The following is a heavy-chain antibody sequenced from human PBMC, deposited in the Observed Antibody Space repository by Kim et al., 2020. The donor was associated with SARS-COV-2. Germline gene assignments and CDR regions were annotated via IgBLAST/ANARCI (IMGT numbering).Heavy chain of an antibody. V-gene: IGHV4-59*08. J-gene: IGHJ5*02. CDR1: GGSISTYY. CDR3: ARRDRYGYDNYFDP. Sequence: SETLSLTCTVSGGSISTYYWSWLRQSPGAGLEWIGYVYYTGDTNYNPSLKSRVTISVDTSKDQFSLRLSSVTAADTAVYFCARRDRYGYDNYFDPWGQGTLVTVSS. CDR2: VYYTGDT. D-gene: IGHD5-18*01.